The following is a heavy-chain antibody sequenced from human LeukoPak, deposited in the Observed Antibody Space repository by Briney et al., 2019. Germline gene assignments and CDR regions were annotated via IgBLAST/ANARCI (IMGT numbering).Heavy chain of an antibody. J-gene: IGHJ3*02. CDR3: AKSEEDAWSDAFDI. V-gene: IGHV3-30*18. CDR1: GFTFNNYD. D-gene: IGHD2-15*01. Sequence: PGGSLILSCAASGFTFNNYDMHWVRQAPGKGLEWVAVITYDAINKYYADSVKGRFTISRENSKNTLSLQMYSLRTEDTAMYYCAKSEEDAWSDAFDIWGQGTMVTVSS. CDR2: ITYDAINK.